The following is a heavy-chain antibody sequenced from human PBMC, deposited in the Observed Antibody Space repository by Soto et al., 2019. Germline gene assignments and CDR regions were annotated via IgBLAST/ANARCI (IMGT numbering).Heavy chain of an antibody. CDR3: AREGILGLFDAYDL. Sequence: QDQLGQSGAEVKKPGASVKVSCKASVFTSSGISWVRQAPGQRLEWMGWISTHNGNTIYAQKFQGRVIMTMDTSTTSVYMELRSLRPDDTAVYLCAREGILGLFDAYDLWGQGTMVTVSS. CDR2: ISTHNGNT. CDR1: VFTSSG. D-gene: IGHD3-3*01. V-gene: IGHV1-18*04. J-gene: IGHJ3*01.